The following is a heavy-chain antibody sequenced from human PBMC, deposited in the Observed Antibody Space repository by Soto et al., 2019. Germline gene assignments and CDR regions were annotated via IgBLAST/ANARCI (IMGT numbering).Heavy chain of an antibody. CDR3: ARCPSITIFHMDV. V-gene: IGHV4-59*01. CDR1: GGSISSYY. Sequence: SETLSLTCTVSGGSISSYYWSWIRQPPGKGLEWIGYIYYSGSTNYNPSLKSRVTISVDTSKNQFSLKLSSVTAADTAVYYCARCPSITIFHMDVWGKGTTVTVSS. J-gene: IGHJ6*03. D-gene: IGHD3-9*01. CDR2: IYYSGST.